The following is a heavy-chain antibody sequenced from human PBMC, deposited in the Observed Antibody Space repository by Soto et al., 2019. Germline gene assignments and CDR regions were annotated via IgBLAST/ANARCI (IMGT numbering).Heavy chain of an antibody. CDR3: AREANMITFGGVIVTAFDI. CDR2: ISSNGGST. J-gene: IGHJ3*02. V-gene: IGHV3-64*01. CDR1: GFTFSSYA. Sequence: GGSLRLSCAASGFTFSSYAMHWVRQAPGKGLEYVSAISSNGGSTYYANSVKGRFTISRDNSKNTLYLQMGSLRAEDMAVYYCAREANMITFGGVIVTAFDIWGQGTMVTVSS. D-gene: IGHD3-16*02.